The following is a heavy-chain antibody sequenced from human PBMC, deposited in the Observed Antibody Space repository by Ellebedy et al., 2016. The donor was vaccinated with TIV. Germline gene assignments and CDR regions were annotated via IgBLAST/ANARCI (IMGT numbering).Heavy chain of an antibody. J-gene: IGHJ4*02. CDR3: ARDVNGVCYN. CDR2: IYYSGTT. CDR1: GVSISSDDYY. D-gene: IGHD2-8*01. Sequence: SETLSLXCTVSGVSISSDDYYWSWIRQSPGKGLEWIGYIYYSGTTFYNPSLKSRVTISVDTSKNQFSLKLSSVTAADTALYFCARDVNGVCYNWGQGTLVTVSS. V-gene: IGHV4-30-4*01.